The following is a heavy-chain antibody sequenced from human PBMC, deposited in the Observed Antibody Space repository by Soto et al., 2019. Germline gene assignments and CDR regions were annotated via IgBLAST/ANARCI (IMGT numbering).Heavy chain of an antibody. V-gene: IGHV3-30*18. D-gene: IGHD3-9*01. Sequence: QVQLVESGGGVVQPGRSLRLSCAASGFNFRSYGMHWVRQAPGKGLEWVAVILYDGSAKWYVDSVKGRFTISRDTSKNILYLQMNSLRAEDTAVYYCAKDEGAEDDILTGYPLFDYRGQGILVTVSS. CDR3: AKDEGAEDDILTGYPLFDY. J-gene: IGHJ4*02. CDR2: ILYDGSAK. CDR1: GFNFRSYG.